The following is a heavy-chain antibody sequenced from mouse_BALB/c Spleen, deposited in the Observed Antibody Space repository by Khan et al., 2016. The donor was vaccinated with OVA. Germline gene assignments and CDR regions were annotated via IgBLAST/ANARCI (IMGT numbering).Heavy chain of an antibody. D-gene: IGHD1-1*02. V-gene: IGHV1-34*01. Sequence: VQLQQSGPELMKPGASVKISCKASGYSFTTYYIHWVMQSPGTSLEWIGYIYPFSGSTTYNQKFKGKATLTVDKSSSTAYLHLSNLTSEDSAVYYCTRHGVVAWFTYWGQGTLVTVSA. CDR1: GYSFTTYY. CDR2: IYPFSGST. CDR3: TRHGVVAWFTY. J-gene: IGHJ3*01.